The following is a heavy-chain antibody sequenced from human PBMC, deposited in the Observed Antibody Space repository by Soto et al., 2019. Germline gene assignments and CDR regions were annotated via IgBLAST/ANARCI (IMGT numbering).Heavy chain of an antibody. Sequence: EVQLVESGGGLVEPGGSLRLSCAASGFTFSNAWMDWVRQAPGKGLQWVGRIRTKAEGETTIYAAPVEGRFTISREDSKNTLYLQMNSLKTDDTDVYYCTSNYNFEYWGRGTLVTVSS. CDR3: TSNYNFEY. CDR1: GFTFSNAW. CDR2: IRTKAEGETT. V-gene: IGHV3-15*01. J-gene: IGHJ4*02. D-gene: IGHD1-7*01.